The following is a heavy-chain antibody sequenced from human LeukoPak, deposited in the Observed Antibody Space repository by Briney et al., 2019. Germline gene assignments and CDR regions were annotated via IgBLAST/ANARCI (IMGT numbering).Heavy chain of an antibody. J-gene: IGHJ6*02. V-gene: IGHV4-59*01. CDR3: ARGRSNYYGMDV. D-gene: IGHD1-26*01. Sequence: SETLSLTCSVSDGSINSYYWNWIRRPPGKGLEWIGYIYYNGNTNYSPSLKSRVAMSVDTSKNLFSLKVSSVTAADTAVYYCARGRSNYYGMDVWGQGTTVTVSS. CDR2: IYYNGNT. CDR1: DGSINSYY.